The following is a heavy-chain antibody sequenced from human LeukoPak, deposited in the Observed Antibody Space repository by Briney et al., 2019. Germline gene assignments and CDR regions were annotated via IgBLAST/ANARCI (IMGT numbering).Heavy chain of an antibody. D-gene: IGHD1-26*01. V-gene: IGHV3-9*01. CDR1: GFTFDDYA. CDR3: AKDMGSIVGAPGS. Sequence: GGSLRLSCAASGFTFDDYAMHWVRQAPGEGLEWVSGISWNSGSIGYADSVKGRFTLSRDNAKNSLYLQMNSLRTEDTALYYCAKDMGSIVGAPGSWGQGTLVTVSS. J-gene: IGHJ5*02. CDR2: ISWNSGSI.